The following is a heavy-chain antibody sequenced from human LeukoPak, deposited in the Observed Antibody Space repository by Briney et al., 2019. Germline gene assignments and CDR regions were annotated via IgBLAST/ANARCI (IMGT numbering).Heavy chain of an antibody. CDR1: GYTFTGYY. Sequence: ASVKVSCKASGYTFTGYYMHWVRQAPGQGLEWMGWINPNSGGTNYAQKFQGRVTMTRDTSISTAYMELSGLRSDDTAMYYCARGSGYYYYYGMDVWGQGTTVTVSS. V-gene: IGHV1-2*02. J-gene: IGHJ6*02. CDR2: INPNSGGT. CDR3: ARGSGYYYYYGMDV. D-gene: IGHD2-15*01.